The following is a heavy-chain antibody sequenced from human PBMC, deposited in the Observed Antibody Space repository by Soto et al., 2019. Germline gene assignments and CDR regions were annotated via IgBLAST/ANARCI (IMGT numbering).Heavy chain of an antibody. D-gene: IGHD3-16*02. J-gene: IGHJ4*02. CDR1: GGSFSGYY. Sequence: SETLSLTCAVYGGSFSGYYWSWIRQPPGKGLEWIGEINHSGSTNYNPSLKSRVTISVDTSKNQFSLKLSSVTAADTAVYYRARGKLSDYVWGSYRYHFDYWGQGTVVTVSS. CDR3: ARGKLSDYVWGSYRYHFDY. V-gene: IGHV4-34*01. CDR2: INHSGST.